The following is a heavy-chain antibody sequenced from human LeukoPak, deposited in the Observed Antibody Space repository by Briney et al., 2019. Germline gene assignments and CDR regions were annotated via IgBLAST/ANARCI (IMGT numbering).Heavy chain of an antibody. CDR1: GGTFSSYA. J-gene: IGHJ3*02. CDR2: IIPILGIA. D-gene: IGHD3-9*01. Sequence: GASVKVSCKASGGTFSSYAISWVRQAPGQGLEWMGRIIPILGIANYAQKFQGIVTITADKSTSTAYMELSSLRSEDTAVYYCARARLSDYDILTGPDAFDIWGQGTMVTVSS. CDR3: ARARLSDYDILTGPDAFDI. V-gene: IGHV1-69*04.